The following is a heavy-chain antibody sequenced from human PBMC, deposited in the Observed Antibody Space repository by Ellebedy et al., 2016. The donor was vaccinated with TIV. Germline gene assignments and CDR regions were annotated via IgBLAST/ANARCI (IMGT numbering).Heavy chain of an antibody. V-gene: IGHV4-31*02. CDR3: ARVIPLDKRRHGGGMDV. D-gene: IGHD2-21*01. J-gene: IGHJ6*02. CDR2: IYYSGST. Sequence: SETLSLXXTVSGGSISSGGYYWSWIRQRPGKGLQWIGYIYYSGSTTYNPSLKSRVTMSIDKSKNQFSLNLISVTAADTAVDFCARVIPLDKRRHGGGMDVWGQGTTVTVSS. CDR1: GGSISSGGYY.